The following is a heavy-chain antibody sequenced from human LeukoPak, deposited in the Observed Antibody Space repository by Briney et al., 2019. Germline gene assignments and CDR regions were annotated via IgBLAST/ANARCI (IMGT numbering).Heavy chain of an antibody. CDR1: GASISSGDYY. CDR3: ARVPYGDYINY. J-gene: IGHJ4*02. V-gene: IGHV4-30-4*01. CDR2: IYYSGST. Sequence: SETLSLTCAVSGASISSGDYYWSWIRQPPGKGLEWIGYIYYSGSTYYNPSLKSRVTISRDTSKNQVSLKVSSVTAADTAVYYWARVPYGDYINYWGQGTLVTVSS. D-gene: IGHD4-17*01.